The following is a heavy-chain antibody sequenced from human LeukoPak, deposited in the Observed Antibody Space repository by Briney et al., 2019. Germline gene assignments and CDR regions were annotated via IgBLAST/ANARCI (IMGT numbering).Heavy chain of an antibody. Sequence: GGSLRLSCAASGFTFSSYGMHWVRQAPGKGLEWVAVISYDGSNKYYADSVKGRFTISRDNSKNTLYLQMNSLRAEDTAVYYCAKDHVAAAGTMYYWGQGTLVTVSS. CDR3: AKDHVAAAGTMYY. D-gene: IGHD6-13*01. J-gene: IGHJ4*02. CDR2: ISYDGSNK. CDR1: GFTFSSYG. V-gene: IGHV3-30*18.